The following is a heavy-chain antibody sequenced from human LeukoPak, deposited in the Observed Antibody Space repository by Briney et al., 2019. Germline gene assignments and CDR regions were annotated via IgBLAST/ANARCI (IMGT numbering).Heavy chain of an antibody. CDR1: GSCFTSYW. V-gene: IGHV5-51*01. Sequence: GGSLKIYFQGSGSCFTSYWIGWARRLPGKRLARTGIIYPGDSDTRYSPSFQGQVTISADKSISTAYLQWSSLKASDTAMYYCASSSWFGPYYFDYWGQGTLVTVSS. CDR2: IYPGDSDT. J-gene: IGHJ4*02. CDR3: ASSSWFGPYYFDY. D-gene: IGHD3-10*01.